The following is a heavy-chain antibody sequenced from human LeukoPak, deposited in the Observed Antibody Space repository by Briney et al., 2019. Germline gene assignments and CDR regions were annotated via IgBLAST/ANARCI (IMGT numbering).Heavy chain of an antibody. CDR3: ARDRRPYYYDSSGGDAWFDP. D-gene: IGHD3-22*01. J-gene: IGHJ5*02. CDR1: GVSISSGGYY. Sequence: SQTLSLTCTVSGVSISSGGYYWRWIRQHPGKGLEWIGYIYYSGSTYYNPSLKSRVTISVDTSKNQFSLKLSSVTAADTAVYYCARDRRPYYYDSSGGDAWFDPWGQGTLVTVSS. V-gene: IGHV4-31*03. CDR2: IYYSGST.